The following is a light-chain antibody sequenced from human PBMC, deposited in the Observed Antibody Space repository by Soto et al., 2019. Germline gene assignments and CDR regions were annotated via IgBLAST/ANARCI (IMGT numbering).Light chain of an antibody. J-gene: IGKJ1*01. CDR3: QQFESSVT. CDR1: QSVSSTF. V-gene: IGKV3-20*01. CDR2: GAS. Sequence: EIVLTQSPGSLSFSPGERATLSCRASQSVSSTFFAWYQQRPGQAPRLLMYGASSRATGIPERFSGSGSGTDFTLTISRLEPEDFGVYYCQQFESSVTFGQGTKVEIK.